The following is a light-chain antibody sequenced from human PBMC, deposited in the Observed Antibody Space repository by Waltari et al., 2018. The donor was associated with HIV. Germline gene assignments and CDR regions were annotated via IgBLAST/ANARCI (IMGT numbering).Light chain of an antibody. Sequence: QSVLTQPPSASGTPGQRVTIHCSGSSSNIGSNPVNWYQQLPGTAPKLLMYRNNQRPSGVPDRFSGSKSGTSASLVISGLQSEDEGDYYCAAWDDSLKGVFGGGTKLTVL. CDR2: RNN. CDR1: SSNIGSNP. V-gene: IGLV1-44*01. CDR3: AAWDDSLKGV. J-gene: IGLJ3*02.